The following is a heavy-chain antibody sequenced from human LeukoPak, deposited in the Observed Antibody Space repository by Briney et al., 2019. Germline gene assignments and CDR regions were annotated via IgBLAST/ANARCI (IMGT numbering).Heavy chain of an antibody. Sequence: GGSLRLSCAASGFTFSTYGMSWVRQAPGKGLEWVSAISGRGGSTYYADSVKGRFTISRDNSKNTLYLQMNSLRAEDTAVYYCAAVDVDTAFPWGQGTLVTVSS. CDR2: ISGRGGST. V-gene: IGHV3-23*01. CDR3: AAVDVDTAFP. CDR1: GFTFSTYG. J-gene: IGHJ5*02. D-gene: IGHD5-18*01.